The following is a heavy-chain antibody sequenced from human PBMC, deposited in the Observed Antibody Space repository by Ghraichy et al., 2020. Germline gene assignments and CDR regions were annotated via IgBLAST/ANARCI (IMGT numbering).Heavy chain of an antibody. CDR2: ISRSSSTI. CDR1: GFTFSSYS. D-gene: IGHD3-10*01. Sequence: LSLTCAASGFTFSSYSMNWVRQAPGKGLEWVSYISRSSSTIYSADSVKGRFTISRDNAKNSLYLQMSSLRDEDTAVYYCARGAMVRGVIGDYFDYWGQGTLVTVSS. J-gene: IGHJ4*02. V-gene: IGHV3-48*02. CDR3: ARGAMVRGVIGDYFDY.